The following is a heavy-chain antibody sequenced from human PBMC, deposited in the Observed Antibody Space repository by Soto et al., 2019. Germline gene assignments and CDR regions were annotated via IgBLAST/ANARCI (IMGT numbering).Heavy chain of an antibody. CDR3: AREIKQWLVFDS. CDR2: ISAYNGKT. V-gene: IGHV1-18*01. D-gene: IGHD6-19*01. CDR1: GYTFTSYG. J-gene: IGHJ4*02. Sequence: ASVKVSCKASGYTFTSYGISWVRQAPGQGLEWMGWISAYNGKTNYAQKFQGRVTMTTDTSTTTAYMELRSLRSDDTAVYYCAREIKQWLVFDSWGQGTLVTVSS.